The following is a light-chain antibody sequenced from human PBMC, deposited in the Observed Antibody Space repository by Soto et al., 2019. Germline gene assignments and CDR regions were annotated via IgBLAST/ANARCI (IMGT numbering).Light chain of an antibody. V-gene: IGKV1-39*01. CDR1: QSISSF. CDR2: AAF. CDR3: QQSYSTPQT. Sequence: DIQMTQSPSSLSASVGDRVTITCRASQSISSFLNLYQQKPGKAPKLLIYAAFSLQGGVPSRFSDSGSWTDFTLTISSLHPDDFANYYCQQSYSTPQTFGQGTPVEIK. J-gene: IGKJ1*01.